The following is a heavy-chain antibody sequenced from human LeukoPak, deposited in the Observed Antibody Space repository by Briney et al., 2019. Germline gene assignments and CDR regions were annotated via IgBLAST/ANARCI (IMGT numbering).Heavy chain of an antibody. CDR2: IYSGAST. V-gene: IGHV3-53*01. Sequence: GGSLRLSCAASGFTVSSNYMSWVRQAPVKGLEWVSVIYSGASTYYADSVKGRFTISRDNSKNTLYLQMNSLRAEDTAVYYCARGNWNYPFDYWGQGTLVTVSS. J-gene: IGHJ4*02. CDR3: ARGNWNYPFDY. CDR1: GFTVSSNY. D-gene: IGHD1-7*01.